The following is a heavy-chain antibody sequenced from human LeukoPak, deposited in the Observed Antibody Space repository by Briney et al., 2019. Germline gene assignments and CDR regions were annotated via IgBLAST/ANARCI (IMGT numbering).Heavy chain of an antibody. J-gene: IGHJ5*02. D-gene: IGHD2-8*01. CDR1: GYTFTGYY. CDR2: INPNSGGT. CDR3: ARETVYCTNGVCSENWFDP. Sequence: ASVKVSCKASGYTFTGYYMHWVRQAPGQGLEWMGWINPNSGGTSYAQKFQGRVTMTRDTSISTAYMELSRLRSDDTAVYYCARETVYCTNGVCSENWFDPWGQGTLVTVSS. V-gene: IGHV1-2*02.